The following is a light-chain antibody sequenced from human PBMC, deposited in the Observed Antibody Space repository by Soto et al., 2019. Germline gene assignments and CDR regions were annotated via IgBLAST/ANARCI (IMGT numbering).Light chain of an antibody. CDR1: SSDVGGYKY. J-gene: IGLJ1*01. CDR2: EVS. Sequence: QSALTQPASVSGSPGQSITISCTGTSSDVGGYKYVSWYQQHPGKAPKLLIYEVSNRPSGISNRFSASKSDNTASLTISGLRAEDEADYYCSSYRSGDIYVFGNGTKVTV. CDR3: SSYRSGDIYV. V-gene: IGLV2-14*01.